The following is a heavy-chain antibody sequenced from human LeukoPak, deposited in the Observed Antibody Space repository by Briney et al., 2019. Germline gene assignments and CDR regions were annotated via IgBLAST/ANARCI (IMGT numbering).Heavy chain of an antibody. CDR2: ISSSSSYI. J-gene: IGHJ4*02. V-gene: IGHV3-21*01. D-gene: IGHD6-19*01. CDR3: ARDATSGWPFDY. Sequence: KAGGSLRLSCAASGFTFSSYGMTWVRQAPGKGLEWVSSISSSSSYIYYADSVKGRITISRDNAKNSLYLQMNSLRAGDTAVYYCARDATSGWPFDYWGQGTLVTVSS. CDR1: GFTFSSYG.